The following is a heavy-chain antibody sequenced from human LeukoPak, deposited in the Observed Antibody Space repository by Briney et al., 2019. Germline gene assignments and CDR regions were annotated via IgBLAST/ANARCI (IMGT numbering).Heavy chain of an antibody. Sequence: GRSLRLSCVASGFMFSIYGMHWVRQAPGKGLEWVAVIWNDGSNKYYADSVTGRFTISRDNSRNTLYLQMNSLRAEDTAVYSGARASGPFDYWGQGTLVTVSS. CDR2: IWNDGSNK. CDR1: GFMFSIYG. J-gene: IGHJ4*02. CDR3: ARASGPFDY. D-gene: IGHD3-10*01. V-gene: IGHV3-33*01.